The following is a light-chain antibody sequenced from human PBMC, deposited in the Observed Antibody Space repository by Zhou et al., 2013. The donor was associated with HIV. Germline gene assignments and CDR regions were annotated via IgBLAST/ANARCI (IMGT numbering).Light chain of an antibody. CDR1: QSVSSSY. V-gene: IGKV3-20*01. CDR2: GTS. Sequence: EIVLTQSPGTLSLSPGERATLSCRPSQSVSSSYLAWYQQKPGQAPRLLIHGTSSRAIGIPDRFSGSGSGTDFTLTISRLEPEDFATYYCQQFNSYPYTFGQGTKLEIK. CDR3: QQFNSYPYT. J-gene: IGKJ2*01.